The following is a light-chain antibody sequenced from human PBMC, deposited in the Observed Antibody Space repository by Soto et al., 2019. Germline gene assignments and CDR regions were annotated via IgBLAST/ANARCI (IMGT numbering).Light chain of an antibody. Sequence: EIVLTQSPATLSLSPGERATLSCRASQSVGSSLAWYQQKPGQAPRLLINDASNRVTGIPARVSGSGSGTDFTLTISRLEPEDFAVYYCQQCNDWPLNFGGGTKVEIK. V-gene: IGKV3-11*01. CDR1: QSVGSS. CDR2: DAS. CDR3: QQCNDWPLN. J-gene: IGKJ4*01.